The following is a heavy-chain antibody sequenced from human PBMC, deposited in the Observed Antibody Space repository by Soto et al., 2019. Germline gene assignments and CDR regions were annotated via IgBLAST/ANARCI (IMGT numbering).Heavy chain of an antibody. CDR3: ARRYGDY. J-gene: IGHJ4*02. CDR2: ISSDGSTT. Sequence: EVQLVESGGGLVQPGGSLRLSCAASGFTFNNYWMHWVRQAPGKGLVWVSRISSDGSTTNYADSVKGRFTISRDNAKNTLYLQMNGLRAEDTVVYYCARRYGDYWRQGILVTVSS. D-gene: IGHD1-20*01. CDR1: GFTFNNYW. V-gene: IGHV3-74*01.